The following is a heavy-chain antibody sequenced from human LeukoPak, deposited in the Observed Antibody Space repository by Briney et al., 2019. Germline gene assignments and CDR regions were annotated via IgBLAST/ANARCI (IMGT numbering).Heavy chain of an antibody. CDR1: GFTFSSYE. CDR3: SRSRPKFKDFEY. Sequence: GGSLRLSCAASGFTFSSYESNWVRQAPGKGLEWVSYISDTGSTIYYADSVEGRFTISRDNAKNSLYLQMNSLRAEDTAVYYCSRSRPKFKDFEYWGQGTLVTVSS. V-gene: IGHV3-48*03. J-gene: IGHJ4*02. CDR2: ISDTGSTI.